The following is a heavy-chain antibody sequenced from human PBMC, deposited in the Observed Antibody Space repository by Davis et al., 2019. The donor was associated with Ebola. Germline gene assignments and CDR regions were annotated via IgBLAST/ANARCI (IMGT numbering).Heavy chain of an antibody. V-gene: IGHV4-61*01. CDR2: IHYSGST. D-gene: IGHD2/OR15-2a*01. CDR1: GGSISSPTNY. Sequence: MPSETLSLTCTVSGGSISSPTNYWSWIRQSPGKGLEWIGYIHYSGSTSIIPSLKSRVTMSVDTSKNQFSLNLRSVTAADTAVYYCATQYSNGWFDPWGQGTLVTVSS. J-gene: IGHJ5*02. CDR3: ATQYSNGWFDP.